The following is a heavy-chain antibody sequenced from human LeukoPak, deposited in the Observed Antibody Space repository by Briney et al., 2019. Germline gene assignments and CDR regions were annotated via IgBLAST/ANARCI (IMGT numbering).Heavy chain of an antibody. CDR1: GYTFTSYA. J-gene: IGHJ6*02. Sequence: ASVKVSCKASGYTFTSYAMNWVRQAPGQGLEWMGWINTNTGNPTYAQGFTGRFVFSLDTSVSTAYLQISSLKAEDAAVYYCARAAIVVVPATVNYYYYGMDVWGQGTTVTVSS. V-gene: IGHV7-4-1*02. CDR3: ARAAIVVVPATVNYYYYGMDV. CDR2: INTNTGNP. D-gene: IGHD2-2*01.